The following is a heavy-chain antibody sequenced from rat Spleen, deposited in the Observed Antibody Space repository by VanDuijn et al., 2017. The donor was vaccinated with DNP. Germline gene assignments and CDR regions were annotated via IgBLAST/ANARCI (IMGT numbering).Heavy chain of an antibody. Sequence: EVKLVESGGGLVQPGRSLKLSCAASGFNFNDYWMGWVRQAPGKGLEWIGHVNKDSSTINYTPSLKDKFTISRDNGQNTLYLQMSKLGSEETAIYYCARGPNYGGYPDFFDYWGQGVMVTVSS. J-gene: IGHJ2*01. CDR1: GFNFNDYW. CDR3: ARGPNYGGYPDFFDY. V-gene: IGHV4-2*01. D-gene: IGHD1-11*01. CDR2: VNKDSSTI.